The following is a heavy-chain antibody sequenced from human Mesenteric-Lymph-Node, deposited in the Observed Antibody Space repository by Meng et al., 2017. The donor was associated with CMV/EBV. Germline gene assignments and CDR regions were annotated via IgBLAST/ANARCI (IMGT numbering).Heavy chain of an antibody. J-gene: IGHJ4*02. V-gene: IGHV5-51*01. CDR2: IYPGDPDA. CDR1: YSFTNYW. Sequence: YSFTNYWIGWVRQMPGRGLEWMGLIYPGDPDARYSPSFQGQVTMSVDTSINTAYLQWGSLKASDTAMYYCARHQYYGSGTYHTPIDYWGQGTLVTVSS. CDR3: ARHQYYGSGTYHTPIDY. D-gene: IGHD3-10*01.